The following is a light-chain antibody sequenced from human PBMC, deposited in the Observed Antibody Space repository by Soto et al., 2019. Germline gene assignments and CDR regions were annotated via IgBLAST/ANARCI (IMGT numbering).Light chain of an antibody. V-gene: IGKV3-15*01. Sequence: EIVMTQSPATLSVSPGERATLSCRASQSVSSNLAWYQQKPGQAPRLLIYAASTRATGIPVRFSGSGSGTEFTLTISSLQSEDFAVYYCQQYNKWPPLTFGGGTKVDIK. J-gene: IGKJ4*01. CDR1: QSVSSN. CDR2: AAS. CDR3: QQYNKWPPLT.